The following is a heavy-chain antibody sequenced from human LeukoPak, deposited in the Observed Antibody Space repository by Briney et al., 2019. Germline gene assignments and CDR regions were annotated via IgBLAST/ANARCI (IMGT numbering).Heavy chain of an antibody. Sequence: ASVKVSCKASGYTFTSYYMHWVRQAPGQGLEWMGIISPSGGSTSYAQKFQGRVTMTRDTSTSTVYMELSSLRSEDTAVYYCARTPLPTVTTGYYYYMDVWGKGTTVTVPS. CDR2: ISPSGGST. J-gene: IGHJ6*03. D-gene: IGHD4-17*01. V-gene: IGHV1-46*01. CDR1: GYTFTSYY. CDR3: ARTPLPTVTTGYYYYMDV.